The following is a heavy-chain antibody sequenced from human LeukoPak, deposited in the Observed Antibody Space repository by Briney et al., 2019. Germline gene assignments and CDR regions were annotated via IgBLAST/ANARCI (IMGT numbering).Heavy chain of an antibody. CDR2: ISGSGGTT. Sequence: GGSLRLSCAASGLTFSSYALAWVRQALGKGLEWVSAISGSGGTTYYADSVKGHFTISRDNSKNTLYLQMNSLRAEDTAVYYCAKNFYGDYNFFFDYWGQGTLVTVSS. CDR1: GLTFSSYA. J-gene: IGHJ4*02. CDR3: AKNFYGDYNFFFDY. V-gene: IGHV3-23*01. D-gene: IGHD4-17*01.